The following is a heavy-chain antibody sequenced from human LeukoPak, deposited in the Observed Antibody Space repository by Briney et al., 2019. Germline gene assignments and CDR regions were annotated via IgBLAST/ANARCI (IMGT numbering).Heavy chain of an antibody. D-gene: IGHD3-22*01. Sequence: GGSLRLSCAASGFTVSTNYMSWVRQAPGKGLEWVSIIYSGGSTYYTDSVKGRFTISRDNSKNTLYLQMNILRAEDTAVYYCARADSSGYYVAVRGQGTLVTVSS. CDR3: ARADSSGYYVAV. CDR2: IYSGGST. V-gene: IGHV3-66*01. J-gene: IGHJ4*02. CDR1: GFTVSTNY.